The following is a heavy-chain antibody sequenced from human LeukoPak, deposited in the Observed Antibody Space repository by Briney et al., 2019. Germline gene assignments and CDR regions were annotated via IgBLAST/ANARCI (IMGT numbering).Heavy chain of an antibody. V-gene: IGHV3-21*01. CDR1: GFTFSSYT. Sequence: PGGSLRLSCAASGFTFSSYTMSWVRQAPGKGLEWVSTITTSDGNTYYADSVKGRFTISRDNAKNSLYLQMNSLRAEDTAVYYCASFASNLIGLDYWGQGTLVTVSS. CDR2: ITTSDGNT. D-gene: IGHD3-16*02. J-gene: IGHJ4*02. CDR3: ASFASNLIGLDY.